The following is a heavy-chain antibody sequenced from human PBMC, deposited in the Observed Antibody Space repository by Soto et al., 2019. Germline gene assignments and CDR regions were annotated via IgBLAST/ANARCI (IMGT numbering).Heavy chain of an antibody. V-gene: IGHV4-59*01. D-gene: IGHD3-10*01. CDR1: GGSISSYY. Sequence: TPSLTCTVSGGSISSYYWSWIRKPPGKGLEWIGYIYYSGSTNYNPSLKSRVTISGDTSKNQFSLKRSSVTAADTAVYSCARGRGFPEWFDLWGPGILVTV. J-gene: IGHJ5*02. CDR3: ARGRGFPEWFDL. CDR2: IYYSGST.